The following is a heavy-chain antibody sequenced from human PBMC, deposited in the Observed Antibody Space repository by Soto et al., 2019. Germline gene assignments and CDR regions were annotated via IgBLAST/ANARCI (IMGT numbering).Heavy chain of an antibody. V-gene: IGHV1-46*01. J-gene: IGHJ4*02. CDR1: GYTFTTYY. D-gene: IGHD2-15*01. Sequence: QVQLVQAGAEVKRPGASVKVSCKASGYTFTTYYMHWVRQAPGQGLEWLGIINPNGGSTTYAQKFQGRVTVTRDTSTSTVYLELRSLRSEDTAVYYCARAGYCSGGTCFHGNCDYWGQGTLVTVSA. CDR3: ARAGYCSGGTCFHGNCDY. CDR2: INPNGGST.